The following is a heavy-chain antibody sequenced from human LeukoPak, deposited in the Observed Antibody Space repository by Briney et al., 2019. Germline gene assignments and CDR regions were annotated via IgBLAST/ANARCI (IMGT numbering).Heavy chain of an antibody. V-gene: IGHV3-7*01. CDR3: ARTNSQARDYYYYMDV. D-gene: IGHD1-7*01. Sequence: AGSLRLSCAASGFTFTTYWMSWVRQAPGQGLEWVANINQDGSEKYYVDSVKGRFTMSRDNAKNSLYLQMNSLRADDTAVYYCARTNSQARDYYYYMDVWGKGTTVTVSS. J-gene: IGHJ6*03. CDR1: GFTFTTYW. CDR2: INQDGSEK.